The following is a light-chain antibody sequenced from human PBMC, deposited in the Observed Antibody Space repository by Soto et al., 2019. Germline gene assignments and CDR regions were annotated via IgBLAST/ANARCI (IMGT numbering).Light chain of an antibody. CDR2: GAS. CDR1: QYISNN. Sequence: EIAMTQSPATLSVSLGERATLSCRASQYISNNLAWYQQRPGQAPSLLIYGASTRATGVPARFSGSGSGTDFLLSISGLQSEDSALYYCQQYNHWSSITFGQGTRLEIK. V-gene: IGKV3-15*01. CDR3: QQYNHWSSIT. J-gene: IGKJ5*01.